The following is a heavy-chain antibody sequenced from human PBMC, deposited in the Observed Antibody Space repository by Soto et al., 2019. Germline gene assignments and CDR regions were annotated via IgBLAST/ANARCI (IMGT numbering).Heavy chain of an antibody. J-gene: IGHJ3*02. CDR1: GGTFSTYS. Sequence: QVQLVQSGAEVKKPGSSVKVSCKDSGGTFSTYSMFWVRQAPGQGLEWMGRIIAMLGVRNYAQRFQDRVTLTAHKSTTTVHMELSSLRSEDTALYYCTIRRSSDEAFDIWGQGTMVTVSS. CDR2: IIAMLGVR. V-gene: IGHV1-69*02. CDR3: TIRRSSDEAFDI.